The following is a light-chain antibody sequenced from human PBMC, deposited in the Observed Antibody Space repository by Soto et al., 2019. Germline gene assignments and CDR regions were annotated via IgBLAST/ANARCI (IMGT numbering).Light chain of an antibody. J-gene: IGKJ2*01. V-gene: IGKV3-15*01. CDR1: QSISTN. CDR2: GAF. Sequence: EIVMTQSPATLSVSPGERVTLSCRASQSISTNLAWYQQKSGQAPSLLIYGAFTRATGIPARLSGSGSGTEFTLTISSLQSEDFAVYYCQQYNDWPPYTFGQGTKLEIK. CDR3: QQYNDWPPYT.